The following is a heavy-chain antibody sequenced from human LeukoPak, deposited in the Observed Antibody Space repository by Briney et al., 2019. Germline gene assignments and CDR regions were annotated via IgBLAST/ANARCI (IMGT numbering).Heavy chain of an antibody. D-gene: IGHD6-13*01. J-gene: IGHJ4*02. CDR1: GFTFSSYG. V-gene: IGHV3-30*18. CDR3: AKDLARSAAAYYFDS. Sequence: GGSPRLSCAASGFTFSSYGMHWVRQAPGKGLEWVAVIANDGRDKKYADSVKGRFTISRDNAKDSLFLQMNSLRAEDTAVYYCAKDLARSAAAYYFDSWGQGTLVTVSS. CDR2: IANDGRDK.